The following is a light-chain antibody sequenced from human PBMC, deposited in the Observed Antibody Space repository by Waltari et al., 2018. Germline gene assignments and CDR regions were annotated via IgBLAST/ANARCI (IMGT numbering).Light chain of an antibody. CDR3: ASWDDSHYV. CDR2: RNH. V-gene: IGLV1-47*01. Sequence: QSVLTQPPSASETPGQRVTISCSGSNSNLGSNFLYWYQQLPGTAPKLLLYRNHQRPSGVPDRFSASKSGTSASLAIDGLRSEEEAVYYCASWDDSHYVFGPGTQVTVL. J-gene: IGLJ1*01. CDR1: NSNLGSNF.